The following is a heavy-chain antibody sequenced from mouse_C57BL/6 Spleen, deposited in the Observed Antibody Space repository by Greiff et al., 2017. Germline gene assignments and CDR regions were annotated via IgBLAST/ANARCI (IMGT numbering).Heavy chain of an antibody. Sequence: QVQLQQPGAELVRPGTSVTLSCKASGYTFTSYWMHWVKQRPGQGLEWIGVIDPSDSYTNYNQKFKGKATLTVDTSSSTAYMQLSCLTSEYSAVYYCARTYGSSYDRPFAYWGQGTLVTVSA. CDR3: ARTYGSSYDRPFAY. CDR2: IDPSDSYT. V-gene: IGHV1-59*01. CDR1: GYTFTSYW. J-gene: IGHJ3*01. D-gene: IGHD1-1*01.